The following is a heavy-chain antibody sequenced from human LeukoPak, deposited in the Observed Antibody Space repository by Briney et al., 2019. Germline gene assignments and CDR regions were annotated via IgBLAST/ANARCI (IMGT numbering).Heavy chain of an antibody. V-gene: IGHV3-30*04. D-gene: IGHD6-19*01. CDR3: ARSVRWLAYFDY. CDR1: GPTFGSSA. CDR2: IIYDGSNK. J-gene: IGHJ4*02. Sequence: GRCLRPSFAAAGPTFGSSATGWVRPAPGKGLGWGESIIYDGSNKYYAASVKGRFTISRDNSKNTLYLQMNSLRAEDTAVYYCARSVRWLAYFDYWGQGTLVTVSS.